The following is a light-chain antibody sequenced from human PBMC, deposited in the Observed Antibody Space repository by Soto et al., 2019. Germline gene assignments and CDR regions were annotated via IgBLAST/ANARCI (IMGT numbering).Light chain of an antibody. Sequence: AIRMTQSPSSLSASTGDRVTITCRASQGISSYLAWYQQKPGKAPKLLIYAASTLQSGVPSRFSGSGSGTDCTLTISCLQSEDFATYYCQQYYSYLWTFGQGTKVEIK. V-gene: IGKV1-8*01. CDR2: AAS. CDR1: QGISSY. J-gene: IGKJ1*01. CDR3: QQYYSYLWT.